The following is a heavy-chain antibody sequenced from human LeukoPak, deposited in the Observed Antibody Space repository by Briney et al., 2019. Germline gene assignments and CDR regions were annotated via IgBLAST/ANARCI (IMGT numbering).Heavy chain of an antibody. Sequence: VASVKVSCKASGYTFTSYYMHWVRQAPGQGLEWMGIINPSGGSTSYAQKFQGRVTMTRDTSTSTVYMELSSLRSEDTAVYYCARVRVYCSGGRCSQKAFDYWGQGTLVTVSS. CDR3: ARVRVYCSGGRCSQKAFDY. J-gene: IGHJ4*02. V-gene: IGHV1-46*01. D-gene: IGHD2-15*01. CDR1: GYTFTSYY. CDR2: INPSGGST.